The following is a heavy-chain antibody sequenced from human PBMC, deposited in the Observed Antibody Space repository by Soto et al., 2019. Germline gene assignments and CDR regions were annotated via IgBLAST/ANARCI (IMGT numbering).Heavy chain of an antibody. CDR2: INHSGST. D-gene: IGHD2-15*01. V-gene: IGHV4-34*01. Sequence: QVQLQQWGAGLLKPSETLSLTCAVYGGSFSGYYWSWIRQPPGKGLEWIGEINHSGSTNYNPSLKSRVTISVDTSKNQFSLKLSSVTAADTAVYYCARAATNHYYYYYYMDVWGKGTTVTVSS. CDR1: GGSFSGYY. J-gene: IGHJ6*03. CDR3: ARAATNHYYYYYYMDV.